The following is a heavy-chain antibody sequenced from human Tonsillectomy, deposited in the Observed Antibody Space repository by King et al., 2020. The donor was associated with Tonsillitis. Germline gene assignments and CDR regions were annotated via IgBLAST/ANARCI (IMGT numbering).Heavy chain of an antibody. V-gene: IGHV1-69*01. CDR3: ASDQGLDTAMNYYFYGMDV. CDR2: IIPIFGTA. J-gene: IGHJ6*02. CDR1: GDTFSSYA. Sequence: VQLVESGAEVKKPGSSVKVSCKASGDTFSSYAINWVRQAPGQGLEWMGGIIPIFGTANYAQKFQGRVTITAVESTSTVYMELSSLRSEDTAVYYCASDQGLDTAMNYYFYGMDVWGQGTTVTVSS. D-gene: IGHD5-18*01.